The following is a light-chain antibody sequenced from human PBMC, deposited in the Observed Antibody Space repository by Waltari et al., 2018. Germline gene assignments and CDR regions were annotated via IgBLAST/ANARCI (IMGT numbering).Light chain of an antibody. CDR2: WAS. CDR3: QQYYSSPDT. Sequence: DIVMTQSPDSLAVSLGERAPINCKSSQSVFYSGNNRNYLAWYQQKPGQPPKLLIYWASTRESGVPDRFSGSGSGTDFTLTISSLQAEDVAVYYCQQYYSSPDTFGPGTKVDIK. J-gene: IGKJ3*01. V-gene: IGKV4-1*01. CDR1: QSVFYSGNNRNY.